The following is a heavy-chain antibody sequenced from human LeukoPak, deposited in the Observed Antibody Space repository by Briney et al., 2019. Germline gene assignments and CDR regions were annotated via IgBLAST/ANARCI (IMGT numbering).Heavy chain of an antibody. J-gene: IGHJ4*02. CDR2: IHPNGGRT. CDR3: TRDHNWGADY. CDR1: GYSFTGHY. Sequence: ASVKVSCKSSGYSFTGHYMHWVRQGPGQGLGWMGWIHPNGGRTNYAPKFQGRVTMTRDTSVTTDYMELSWLTSDDTAVYYCTRDHNWGADYWGQGTLITVSS. D-gene: IGHD7-27*01. V-gene: IGHV1-2*02.